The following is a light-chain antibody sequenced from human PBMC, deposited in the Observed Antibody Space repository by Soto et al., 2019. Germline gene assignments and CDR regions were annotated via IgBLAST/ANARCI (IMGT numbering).Light chain of an antibody. CDR2: DVS. Sequence: DIQMTQSPSTLSASVGDRVTIPCRASQTINNRLAWYQQKPGKAPKLLMFDVSTLEGGVPSRFSGSGSGTAFTLTISNLQPDDFATYYCQQYDSFWTMFGQGTKVEV. CDR1: QTINNR. CDR3: QQYDSFWTM. V-gene: IGKV1-5*01. J-gene: IGKJ1*01.